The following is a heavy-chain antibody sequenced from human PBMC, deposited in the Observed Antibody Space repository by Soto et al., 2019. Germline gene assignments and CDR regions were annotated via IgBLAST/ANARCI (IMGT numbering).Heavy chain of an antibody. Sequence: ASVKVSCKASGYTFTSYYMHWVRHAPGQGLEWMGIINPSGGSTSYAQKFQGRVTMTRDTSTSTVYMELSSLRSEDTAVYYCASYSSGWYDYYYYYMDVWGKGTTVTVSS. CDR2: INPSGGST. D-gene: IGHD6-19*01. CDR3: ASYSSGWYDYYYYYMDV. J-gene: IGHJ6*03. CDR1: GYTFTSYY. V-gene: IGHV1-46*03.